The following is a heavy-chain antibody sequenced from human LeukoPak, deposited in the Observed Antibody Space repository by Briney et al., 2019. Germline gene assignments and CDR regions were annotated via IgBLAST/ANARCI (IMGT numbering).Heavy chain of an antibody. J-gene: IGHJ4*02. D-gene: IGHD6-19*01. CDR2: IYYSGST. CDR1: GGSISSSSYY. V-gene: IGHV4-39*07. Sequence: SETLSLTCTVSGGSISSSSYYWGWIRQPPGKGLEWIGSIYYSGSTYYNPSLKSRVTISVDTSKNQFSLRLDSVTAADTAVYYCARVVKQWLAYFDYWGQGTLVTVSS. CDR3: ARVVKQWLAYFDY.